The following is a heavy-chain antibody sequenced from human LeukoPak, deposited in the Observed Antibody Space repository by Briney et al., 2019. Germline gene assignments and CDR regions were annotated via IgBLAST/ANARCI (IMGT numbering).Heavy chain of an antibody. Sequence: PVASVKVSCKASGYTFTGYYMHWVRQATGQGLEWMGWMNPNSGNTGYAQKFQGRVTMTRNTSISTAYMELSSLRSEDTAVYYCARFPPLQLWSYYYYYYGMDVWGQGTTVTVSS. D-gene: IGHD5-18*01. J-gene: IGHJ6*02. CDR2: MNPNSGNT. CDR1: GYTFTGYY. CDR3: ARFPPLQLWSYYYYYYGMDV. V-gene: IGHV1-8*02.